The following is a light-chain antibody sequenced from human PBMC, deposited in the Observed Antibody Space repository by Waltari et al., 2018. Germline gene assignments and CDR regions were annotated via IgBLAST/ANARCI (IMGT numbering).Light chain of an antibody. CDR2: MAS. CDR3: QQYSSFST. J-gene: IGKJ2*01. CDR1: QSVGTW. V-gene: IGKV1-5*03. Sequence: DIQMTQSPSTLSASVGDRVTISCRASQSVGTWLAWYQQKPGKAPKLLIYMASTLESRVPSRFSGRGSGTEFSLTISRLQPDDFATYSCQQYSSFSTFGQGTKL.